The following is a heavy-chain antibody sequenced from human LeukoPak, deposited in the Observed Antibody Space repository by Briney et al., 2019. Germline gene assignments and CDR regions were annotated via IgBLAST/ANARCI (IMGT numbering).Heavy chain of an antibody. CDR3: AHKGRGSGSYNM. V-gene: IGHV2-5*01. CDR1: GFSLSTTGVG. J-gene: IGHJ4*02. CDR2: NYWNDDK. Sequence: SGPTLVKPTQTLTLTCTFSGFSLSTTGVGVGWIRQSPGKALEWLAVNYWNDDKSYSPSLKSRLTITKDTSKNQVVLIMTNMDPVDTATYYCAHKGRGSGSYNMWGQGTLVTVSS. D-gene: IGHD3-10*01.